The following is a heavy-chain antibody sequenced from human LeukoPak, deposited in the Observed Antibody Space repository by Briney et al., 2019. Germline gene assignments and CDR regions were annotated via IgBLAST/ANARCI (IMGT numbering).Heavy chain of an antibody. J-gene: IGHJ4*02. V-gene: IGHV3-7*01. CDR1: GFTFSDYW. CDR3: ARDPHYYDTTGSDYFDY. Sequence: GGSLRLSCAASGFTFSDYWMNWVRQAPGKGLEWVANIKQDGSEKYYVGSVKGRFTISRDNAKNTLYLQMNSLRAEDTAVYYCARDPHYYDTTGSDYFDYWGQGTLVTVSS. D-gene: IGHD3-22*01. CDR2: IKQDGSEK.